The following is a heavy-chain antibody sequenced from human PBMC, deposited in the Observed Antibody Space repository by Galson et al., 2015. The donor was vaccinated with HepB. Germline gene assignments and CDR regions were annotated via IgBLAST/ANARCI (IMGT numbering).Heavy chain of an antibody. Sequence: ETLSLTCTVSGGSISSSSYYWGWIRQPPGKGLEWIGSSYYTGSTYYNPSLKSRVTISVDTSKTQFSLKLSSVTAADTAVYFCARHRAIFGVVNCFDYWGQGTLVTVSS. V-gene: IGHV4-39*01. J-gene: IGHJ4*02. CDR2: SYYTGST. CDR1: GGSISSSSYY. D-gene: IGHD3-3*01. CDR3: ARHRAIFGVVNCFDY.